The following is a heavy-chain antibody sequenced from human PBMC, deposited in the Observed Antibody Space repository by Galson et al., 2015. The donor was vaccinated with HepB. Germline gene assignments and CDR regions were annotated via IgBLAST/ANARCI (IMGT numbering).Heavy chain of an antibody. CDR1: GFTFSSYA. CDR3: ANYYDSSGYLAY. J-gene: IGHJ4*02. CDR2: ISGSGGST. Sequence: SLRLSCAASGFTFSSYAMSWVRQAPGKGLEWVSAISGSGGSTYYADSVKGRFTISRDNSKNTLYLQMNSLRAEDTAVYYCANYYDSSGYLAYWGQGTLVTVSS. D-gene: IGHD3-22*01. V-gene: IGHV3-23*01.